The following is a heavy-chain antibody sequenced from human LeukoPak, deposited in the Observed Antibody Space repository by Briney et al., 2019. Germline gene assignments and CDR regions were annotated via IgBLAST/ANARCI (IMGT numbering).Heavy chain of an antibody. CDR3: ARYPSSNGLHSDY. D-gene: IGHD6-25*01. Sequence: KSGGSLRLSCAASGFTFSSYSLSCVRQAPGEGLEWVSSISSSGTYIYYADSVKGRFTVSRDNAKNSLYLHMNRLRAKDTAIYYCARYPSSNGLHSDYWGQGTLVTVSS. V-gene: IGHV3-21*01. CDR1: GFTFSSYS. CDR2: ISSSGTYI. J-gene: IGHJ4*02.